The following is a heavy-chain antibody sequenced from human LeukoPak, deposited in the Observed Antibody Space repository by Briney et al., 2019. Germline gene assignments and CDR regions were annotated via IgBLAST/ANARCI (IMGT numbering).Heavy chain of an antibody. V-gene: IGHV3-64D*09. CDR3: VRVMTTVTSFDY. CDR1: GFTFSSYA. D-gene: IGHD4-17*01. J-gene: IGHJ4*02. Sequence: GGSLRLSCSASGFTFSSYAMHWVRQAPGKGLESVSAISSNGRNTYYADSVKGRFTISRDNSKHTLYLQMSSLTVEDTAVYYCVRVMTTVTSFDYWGQGTLVTVSS. CDR2: ISSNGRNT.